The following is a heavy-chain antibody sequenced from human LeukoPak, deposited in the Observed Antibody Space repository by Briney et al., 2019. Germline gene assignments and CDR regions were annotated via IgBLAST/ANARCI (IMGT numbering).Heavy chain of an antibody. J-gene: IGHJ1*01. CDR3: AREGTRSLITMVRGVIITGFQH. V-gene: IGHV1-3*01. CDR2: INAGNGNT. CDR1: GYTFTSYA. Sequence: ASVKVSCKASGYTFTSYAMHWVRQAPGQRLEWMGWINAGNGNTKYSQKFQGRVTITRDTSASTAYMELSSLRSEDTAVYYCAREGTRSLITMVRGVIITGFQHWGQGTLVTVSS. D-gene: IGHD3-10*01.